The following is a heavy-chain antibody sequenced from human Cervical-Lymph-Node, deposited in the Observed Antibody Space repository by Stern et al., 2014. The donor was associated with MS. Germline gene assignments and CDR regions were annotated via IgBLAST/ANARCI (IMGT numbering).Heavy chain of an antibody. J-gene: IGHJ4*02. V-gene: IGHV4-61*02. CDR3: ATSGGRRGDFRDY. CDR1: GGSVSTYNYY. Sequence: QVQLQESGPGLVKPSQTLSLTCTVSGGSVSTYNYYWTWIRQPAGKGLEWIGRIYASGNTNYNPSLKGRVTIYLDTSRNQFSLKLTSVTAADTAVYYCATSGGRRGDFRDYWGQGTLVTVSS. CDR2: IYASGNT. D-gene: IGHD4-17*01.